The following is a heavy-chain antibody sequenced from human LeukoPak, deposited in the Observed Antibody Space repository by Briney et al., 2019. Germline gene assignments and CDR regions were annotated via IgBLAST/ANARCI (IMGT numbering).Heavy chain of an antibody. CDR3: ARDRVDYYDSSGYSRFDY. J-gene: IGHJ4*02. Sequence: PSETLSLTCTVSGGSISGYYWSWIRQPPGKGLEWIGYIYYSGSTNYNPSLKSRVTISVDTSKNQFSLKLSSVTAADTAVYYCARDRVDYYDSSGYSRFDYWGQGTLVSVSS. CDR1: GGSISGYY. D-gene: IGHD3-22*01. CDR2: IYYSGST. V-gene: IGHV4-59*12.